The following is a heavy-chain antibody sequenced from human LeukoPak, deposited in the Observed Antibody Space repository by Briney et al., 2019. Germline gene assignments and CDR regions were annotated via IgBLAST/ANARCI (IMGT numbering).Heavy chain of an antibody. D-gene: IGHD2/OR15-2a*01. CDR1: GASISRHY. Sequence: SEXXSLTCTVSGASISRHYWSWIRQPPGKGLEWIGYVYHDGTTNYNPSLKSRVAISIDTSRNQLSLKLSSMTAADTAVYYCARGSTRADDYWGQGILVTVSS. V-gene: IGHV4-59*11. CDR2: VYHDGTT. CDR3: ARGSTRADDY. J-gene: IGHJ4*02.